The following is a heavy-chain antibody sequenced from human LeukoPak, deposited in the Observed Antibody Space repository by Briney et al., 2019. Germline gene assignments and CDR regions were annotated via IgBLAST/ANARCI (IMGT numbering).Heavy chain of an antibody. CDR1: GFTFSSYW. J-gene: IGHJ4*02. V-gene: IGHV3-7*03. Sequence: GGSLRLSCAASGFTFSSYWMSWVRQAPGKGLEWVANIKQDGSEKYYVDSVKGRFTISRDNAKNSLYLQMNSLRVDDTALYYCAKDPYGDTTGTFDYWGQGTLVTVSS. CDR3: AKDPYGDTTGTFDY. CDR2: IKQDGSEK. D-gene: IGHD4/OR15-4a*01.